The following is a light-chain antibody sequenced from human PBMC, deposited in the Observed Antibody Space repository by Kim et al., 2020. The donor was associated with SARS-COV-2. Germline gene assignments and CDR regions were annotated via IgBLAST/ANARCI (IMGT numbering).Light chain of an antibody. V-gene: IGKV2-28*01. J-gene: IGKJ1*01. CDR1: QSLLQSTGYDC. CDR3: MQALQTPLT. CDR2: LGS. Sequence: PASVSGRSSQSLLQSTGYDCWDWYLQKPGQSPQLLIYLGSNRASGVPDRCSGSGSRTDVTLKISRVEAEDVGGYYCMQALQTPLTFGQGTKVDIK.